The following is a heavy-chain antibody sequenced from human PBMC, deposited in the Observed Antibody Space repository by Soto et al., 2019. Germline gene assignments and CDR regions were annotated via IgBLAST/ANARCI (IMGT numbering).Heavy chain of an antibody. J-gene: IGHJ6*02. V-gene: IGHV1-69*13. CDR2: IIPIFGTA. CDR3: ARDGIAVAPVGGYYYGMDV. D-gene: IGHD6-19*01. Sequence: ASVKVSCKASGGTFSSYAISWVRQAPGQGLEWMGGIIPIFGTANYAQKFQGRVTITADESTSTAYMELSSLRSEDTAVYYCARDGIAVAPVGGYYYGMDVWGQGTTVTVSS. CDR1: GGTFSSYA.